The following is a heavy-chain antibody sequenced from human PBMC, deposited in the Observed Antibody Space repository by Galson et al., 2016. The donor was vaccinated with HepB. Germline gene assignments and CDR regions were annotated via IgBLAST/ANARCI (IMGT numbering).Heavy chain of an antibody. CDR3: VRDDDFWAGHYSTYFDY. V-gene: IGHV1-18*01. D-gene: IGHD3/OR15-3a*01. CDR1: GYTFPSCG. J-gene: IGHJ4*02. CDR2: VSGYNGNT. Sequence: SVKVSCKASGYTFPSCGISWVRQAPGQGLEWMGWVSGYNGNTKYAQKFQGRVTMTRDTPTSTAYMELRSLRSDDTAVYYCVRDDDFWAGHYSTYFDYWGQGTRVTVSS.